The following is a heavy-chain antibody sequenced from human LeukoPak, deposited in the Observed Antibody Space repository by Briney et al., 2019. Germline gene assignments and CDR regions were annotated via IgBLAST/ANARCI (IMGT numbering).Heavy chain of an antibody. CDR1: GFTFSSYA. CDR3: ARGFWSGYTFDY. D-gene: IGHD3-3*01. J-gene: IGHJ4*02. Sequence: GGSLRLSCVVSGFTFSSYAMNWVRQAPGKGLEWISYISDTSHAIYYADSVQGRFTISRDNAKNSLYLQMNSLRDEDTAVYYCARGFWSGYTFDYWGQGTLVTVSS. V-gene: IGHV3-48*02. CDR2: ISDTSHAI.